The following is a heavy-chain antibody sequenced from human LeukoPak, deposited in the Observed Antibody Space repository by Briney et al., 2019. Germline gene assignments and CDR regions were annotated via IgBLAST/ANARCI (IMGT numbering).Heavy chain of an antibody. CDR2: IYYSGST. CDR3: ARQRSGYYYFNY. Sequence: SETLSLTCTVSGGSISSSSYYWGWIRQPPGKGLEWIGSIYYSGSTYYNPSLKSRVTISVDTFKNQFSLKLSSVTAADTAVYYCARQRSGYYYFNYWGQGTLVTVSS. D-gene: IGHD3-22*01. CDR1: GGSISSSSYY. V-gene: IGHV4-39*01. J-gene: IGHJ4*02.